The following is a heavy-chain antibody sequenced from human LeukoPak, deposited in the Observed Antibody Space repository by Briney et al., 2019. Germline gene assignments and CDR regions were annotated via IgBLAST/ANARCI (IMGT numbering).Heavy chain of an antibody. D-gene: IGHD3-10*01. Sequence: GGSLRLSCAASGFTFSSYSMNWVRQAPGKGLEWVSSIGSSSGSIYYADSVKRRFTISRDNAKNSLYLQMSSLRAEDTAVYYCARDSGSRRGNYYYGMDVWGQGTTVTVSS. V-gene: IGHV3-21*01. CDR2: IGSSSGSI. CDR3: ARDSGSRRGNYYYGMDV. J-gene: IGHJ6*02. CDR1: GFTFSSYS.